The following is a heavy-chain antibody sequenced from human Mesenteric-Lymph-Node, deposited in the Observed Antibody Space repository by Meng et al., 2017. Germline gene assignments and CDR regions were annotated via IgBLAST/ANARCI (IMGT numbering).Heavy chain of an antibody. CDR2: IYTSGST. J-gene: IGHJ5*02. V-gene: IGHV4-4*07. Sequence: SETLSLTCTVSGGSISSYYWSWIRQPAGKGLEWIGRIYTSGSTNYNPSLKSRVTMSVDTSKNQFSLKLSSVTAADTAVYYCARVSALLWFGELLFEGWFDPWGQGTLVTVSS. D-gene: IGHD3-10*01. CDR3: ARVSALLWFGELLFEGWFDP. CDR1: GGSISSYY.